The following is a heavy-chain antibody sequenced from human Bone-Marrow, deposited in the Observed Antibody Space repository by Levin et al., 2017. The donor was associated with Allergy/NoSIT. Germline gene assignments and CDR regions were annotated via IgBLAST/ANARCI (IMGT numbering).Heavy chain of an antibody. V-gene: IGHV3-30*03. J-gene: IGHJ4*02. CDR3: ASPGLPLSGSYWGYFDY. Sequence: QAGGSLRLSCAASGFTFSSYGMHWVRQAPGKGLEWVAVISYDGSNKYYADSVKGRFTISRDNSKNTLYLQMNSLRAEDTAVYYCASPGLPLSGSYWGYFDYWGQGTLVTVSS. CDR2: ISYDGSNK. CDR1: GFTFSSYG. D-gene: IGHD1-26*01.